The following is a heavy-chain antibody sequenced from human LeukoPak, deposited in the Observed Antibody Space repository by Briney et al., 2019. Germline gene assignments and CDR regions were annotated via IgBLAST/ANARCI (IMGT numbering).Heavy chain of an antibody. V-gene: IGHV1-18*01. J-gene: IGHJ5*02. CDR1: GYTFTSYD. Sequence: GASVKVSCKATGYTFTSYDISWVRQAPGQGLEWMGWISVYDGRTNYAQKLQGRVTMTRDTSTSTVYMELSSLRSEDTAVYYCARAQGKRGFDPWGQGTLVTVSS. CDR2: ISVYDGRT. CDR3: ARAQGKRGFDP.